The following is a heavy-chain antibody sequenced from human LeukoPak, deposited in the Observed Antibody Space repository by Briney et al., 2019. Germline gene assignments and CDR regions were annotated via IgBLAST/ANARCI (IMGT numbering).Heavy chain of an antibody. Sequence: GGSLGLSCAASGFTFSSYEMNWVRQAPGKGLEWVADIKQDGSEKYYVDSVKGRFTISRQNAKNSLFLQMNSLRAEDTAVYYCARHRSGGSQDDAFDIWGQGTMVTVSS. D-gene: IGHD2-15*01. J-gene: IGHJ3*02. CDR3: ARHRSGGSQDDAFDI. CDR2: IKQDGSEK. V-gene: IGHV3-7*01. CDR1: GFTFSSYE.